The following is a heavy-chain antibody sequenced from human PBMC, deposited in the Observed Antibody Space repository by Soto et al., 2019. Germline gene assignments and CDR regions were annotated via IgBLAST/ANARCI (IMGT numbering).Heavy chain of an antibody. CDR1: GFTFSADG. D-gene: IGHD3-22*01. CDR2: ISSDGNKK. CDR3: SKDWGVYDVSGDFSDYFDY. Sequence: VQLVQSGGGVVQPGRSLRLSCVASGFTFSADGMHWVRQAPGKGLEWVSAISSDGNKKDYGDSVKGRFTISRDNSRITLSLQTNSLAAQDTSIYFCSKDWGVYDVSGDFSDYFDYWGQGTLVTVSS. J-gene: IGHJ4*02. V-gene: IGHV3-30*18.